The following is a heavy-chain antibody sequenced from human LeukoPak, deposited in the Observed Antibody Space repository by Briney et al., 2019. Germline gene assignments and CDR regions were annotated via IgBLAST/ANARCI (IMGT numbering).Heavy chain of an antibody. Sequence: PSGTLSLACTVSGGSISSYYWSWIRQPPGKGLEWIGYIYYSGSTNYNPSLKSRVTISVDTSKNQFSLKLSSVTAADTAVYYCARVGVNWNDAIDYWGQGTLVTVSS. J-gene: IGHJ4*02. CDR2: IYYSGST. D-gene: IGHD1-1*01. V-gene: IGHV4-59*01. CDR1: GGSISSYY. CDR3: ARVGVNWNDAIDY.